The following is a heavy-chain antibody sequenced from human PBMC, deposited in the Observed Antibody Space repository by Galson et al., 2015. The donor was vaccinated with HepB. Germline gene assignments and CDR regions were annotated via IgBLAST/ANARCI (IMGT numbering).Heavy chain of an antibody. CDR1: GYNFPNYW. V-gene: IGHV5-51*01. CDR3: ARLGGIEGATPENFNS. D-gene: IGHD1-26*01. Sequence: QSGAEGKKPGQSLKISCQTSGYNFPNYWIGWVRQVPGKGLEWMGIIHPGESDTNFSPSFQDQVTISADKSINTAYLQWSSLKVSDTAMYFCARLGGIEGATPENFNSWGQGTLVTVSS. J-gene: IGHJ4*02. CDR2: IHPGESDT.